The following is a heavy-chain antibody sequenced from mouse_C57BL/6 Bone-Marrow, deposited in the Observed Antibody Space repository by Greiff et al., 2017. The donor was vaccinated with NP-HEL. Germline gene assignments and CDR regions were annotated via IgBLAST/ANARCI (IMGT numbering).Heavy chain of an antibody. D-gene: IGHD6-5*01. CDR2: IYPRDGST. Sequence: VQLQQSDAELVKPGASVKISCKVSGYTFTDHTIHWMKQRPEQGLEWIGYIYPRDGSTKYNEKFKGKATLTADKSSSTAYMQLNSLTSEDSAVYFCAKPPNLFYDAMDYWGQGTSVTVSS. CDR3: AKPPNLFYDAMDY. V-gene: IGHV1-78*01. J-gene: IGHJ4*01. CDR1: GYTFTDHT.